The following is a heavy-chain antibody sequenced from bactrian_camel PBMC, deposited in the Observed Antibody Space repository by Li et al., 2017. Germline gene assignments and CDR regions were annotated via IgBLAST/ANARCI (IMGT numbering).Heavy chain of an antibody. J-gene: IGHJ4*01. Sequence: HVQLVESGGGSVQAGGSLRPTCAPSTRVSSCMAWFRQAPGKEHEGVAAIYTGGGSTYYADSVKGRFTISQDNAKHTLYLQMNSLKPTDTAMYYCAADPLCRAGNGVGHVTGYPNRGRGTQVTVS. CDR2: IYTGGGST. CDR3: AADPLCRAGNGVGHVTGYPN. V-gene: IGHV3S54*01. CDR1: TRVSSC. D-gene: IGHD6*01.